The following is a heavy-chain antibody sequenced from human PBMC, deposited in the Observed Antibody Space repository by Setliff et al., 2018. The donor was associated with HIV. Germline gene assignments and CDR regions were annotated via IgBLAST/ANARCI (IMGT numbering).Heavy chain of an antibody. D-gene: IGHD2-21*02. Sequence: PETLSLTCAVYGGSLSSSYWTWIRQAPGKGLEWIGEINHSGTANYNPSLKSRVTMSLDRSKRQFSLKLTSLTAADTAVYYCAGLSDFLDYWGLGNLVTVS. V-gene: IGHV4-34*01. J-gene: IGHJ4*02. CDR3: AGLSDFLDY. CDR1: GGSLSSSY. CDR2: INHSGTA.